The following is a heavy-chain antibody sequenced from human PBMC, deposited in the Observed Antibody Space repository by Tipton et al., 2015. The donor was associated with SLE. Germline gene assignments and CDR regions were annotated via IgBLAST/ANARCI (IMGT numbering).Heavy chain of an antibody. CDR3: ARDEGRYYDFWSGYGVGWYFDL. CDR2: IYYSGST. V-gene: IGHV4-59*01. J-gene: IGHJ2*01. Sequence: LRLSCTVSGGSISSYYWSWIRQPPGKGLEWIGYIYYSGSTNYNPSLKSRVTISVDTSKNQFSLKLSSVTAADTAVYYCARDEGRYYDFWSGYGVGWYFDLWGRGTLATVSS. D-gene: IGHD3-3*01. CDR1: GGSISSYY.